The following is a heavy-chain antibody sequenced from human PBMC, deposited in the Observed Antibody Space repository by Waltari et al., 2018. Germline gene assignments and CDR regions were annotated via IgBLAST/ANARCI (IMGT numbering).Heavy chain of an antibody. CDR2: INHSGST. J-gene: IGHJ6*03. D-gene: IGHD3-10*01. V-gene: IGHV4-34*01. CDR3: ARRFYYYYYYMDV. CDR1: GGSFSGYY. Sequence: QVQLQQWGAGLLKPSETLSLTCAVYGGSFSGYYWSWIRQPPGKGLEWIGEINHSGSTNYNPSLKSRVTISVDTSKNQFSLKLSSVTAADTAVYYCARRFYYYYYYMDVWGKGTTVTVSS.